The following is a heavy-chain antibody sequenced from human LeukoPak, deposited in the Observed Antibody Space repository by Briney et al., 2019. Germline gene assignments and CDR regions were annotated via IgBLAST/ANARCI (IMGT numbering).Heavy chain of an antibody. CDR3: ARVKVQDHGIYYYGMDV. Sequence: ASVKVSCKASGYTFTNYAIHWVRQAPGQSLEWMGWINAANGNTEYSQKFQGRVTITRDTSATTAYMELSSLRSEDTAVYYCARVKVQDHGIYYYGMDVWGQGTTVNVSS. J-gene: IGHJ6*02. CDR2: INAANGNT. CDR1: GYTFTNYA. V-gene: IGHV1-3*01. D-gene: IGHD1-14*01.